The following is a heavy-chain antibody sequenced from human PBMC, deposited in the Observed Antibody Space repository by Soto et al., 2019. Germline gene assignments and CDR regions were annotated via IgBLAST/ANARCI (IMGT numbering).Heavy chain of an antibody. CDR1: GGSFSGYY. CDR3: ARGDVAARHHYYFDY. D-gene: IGHD6-6*01. J-gene: IGHJ4*02. CDR2: INHSGST. Sequence: SETLSLTCAVYGGSFSGYYWSWIRQPPGKGLEWIGEINHSGSTNYNPSLKSRVTISVDTSKNQFSLKLSSVTAADTAVYYCARGDVAARHHYYFDYWGQGTLVTVSS. V-gene: IGHV4-34*01.